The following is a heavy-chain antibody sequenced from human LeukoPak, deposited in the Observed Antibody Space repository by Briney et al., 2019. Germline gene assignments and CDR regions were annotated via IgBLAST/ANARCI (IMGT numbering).Heavy chain of an antibody. CDR3: ARDKGAGRTDSSGWYWFDP. Sequence: GGSLRLSCAASGFTFSDYYMSWIRQAPGKGLERVSYISSSGSTIYYADSVKGRFTISRDNAKNSLYLQMNSLRAEDTAVYYCARDKGAGRTDSSGWYWFDPWGQGTLVTVSS. J-gene: IGHJ5*02. D-gene: IGHD6-19*01. V-gene: IGHV3-11*01. CDR1: GFTFSDYY. CDR2: ISSSGSTI.